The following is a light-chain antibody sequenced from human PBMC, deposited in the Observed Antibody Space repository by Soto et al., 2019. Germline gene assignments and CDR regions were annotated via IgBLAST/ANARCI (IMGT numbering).Light chain of an antibody. CDR2: DAS. Sequence: TQSPSTLSASVGDRVTITCRASQNIRSRLAWFQQKPGKAPKLLIYDASSLESGVPQRFSGSGSGTEFTLTISSLQTDDFSTYYCQQYDNLPLIFGQGTRLEIK. CDR3: QQYDNLPLI. J-gene: IGKJ5*01. V-gene: IGKV1-5*01. CDR1: QNIRSR.